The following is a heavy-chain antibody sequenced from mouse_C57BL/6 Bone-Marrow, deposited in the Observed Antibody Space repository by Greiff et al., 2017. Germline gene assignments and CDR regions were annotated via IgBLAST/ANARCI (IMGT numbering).Heavy chain of an antibody. CDR3: ASCNYGALDY. CDR1: GYTFTSSW. D-gene: IGHD2-1*01. Sequence: QVQLQQPGAELVKPGASVKVSCKASGYTFTSSWMHWVKQRPGQGLEWIGRIHPSDRVTNYNQKFKGKATLTVEKSSSTAYMQLSSLTSEDSAVYYCASCNYGALDYWGQGTSVTVSS. V-gene: IGHV1-74*01. J-gene: IGHJ4*01. CDR2: IHPSDRVT.